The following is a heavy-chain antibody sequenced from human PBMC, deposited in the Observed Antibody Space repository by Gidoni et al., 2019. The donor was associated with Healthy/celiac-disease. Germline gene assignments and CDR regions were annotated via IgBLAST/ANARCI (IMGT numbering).Heavy chain of an antibody. D-gene: IGHD2-2*01. J-gene: IGHJ4*02. CDR1: GFTFSSYA. CDR2: IRGSGGST. Sequence: EVQLLESGGGLVQPGGSLRLSCAASGFTFSSYAMSWVRQAPGKGLEWVSAIRGSGGSTYSADSVKGRFTISRDNSKNTLYLQMNSLRAEDTAVYYCAKRFQRSYFAYWGQGTLVTVSS. CDR3: AKRFQRSYFAY. V-gene: IGHV3-23*01.